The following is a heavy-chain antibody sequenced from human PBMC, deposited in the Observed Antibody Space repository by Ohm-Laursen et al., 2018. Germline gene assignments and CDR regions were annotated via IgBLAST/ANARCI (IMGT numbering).Heavy chain of an antibody. Sequence: SVKVSCKASGFTFTDYNIHWVRQAPGQGLEWVGRVVPSSGGTNFAQKFQGRATMTRDTSITTAYMELSGLISDDTAVYYCVLGWSTGVDIWGQGTTVTVSS. CDR3: VLGWSTGVDI. J-gene: IGHJ6*02. CDR1: GFTFTDYN. V-gene: IGHV1-2*06. D-gene: IGHD3-3*01. CDR2: VVPSSGGT.